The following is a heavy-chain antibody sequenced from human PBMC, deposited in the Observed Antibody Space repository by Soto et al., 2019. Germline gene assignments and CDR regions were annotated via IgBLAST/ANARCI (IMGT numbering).Heavy chain of an antibody. Sequence: SETLSLTCTVSGGSISSSSYYRGWIRQPPGKGLEWIGSIYYSGSTYYNPSLKSRVTISVDTSKNQFSLKLSSVTAADTAVYYCARHAGPELLLFDYWGQGTLVTVSS. V-gene: IGHV4-39*01. CDR1: GGSISSSSYY. CDR2: IYYSGST. J-gene: IGHJ4*02. D-gene: IGHD2-15*01. CDR3: ARHAGPELLLFDY.